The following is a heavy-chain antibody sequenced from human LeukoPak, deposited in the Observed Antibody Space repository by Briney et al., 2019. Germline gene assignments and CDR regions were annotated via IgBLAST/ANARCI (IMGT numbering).Heavy chain of an antibody. CDR1: GYTFIYYA. V-gene: IGHV7-4-1*02. Sequence: GASVKVSCKASGYTFIYYAINWVRQAPGQGLEWMGWINTNTGNPTYAQGFTGRFVFSLDTSVNTAYLQISILKAQDTAVYFCAREGPGASNWFDSWGQGSLVSVSS. J-gene: IGHJ5*01. D-gene: IGHD2-2*01. CDR3: AREGPGASNWFDS. CDR2: INTNTGNP.